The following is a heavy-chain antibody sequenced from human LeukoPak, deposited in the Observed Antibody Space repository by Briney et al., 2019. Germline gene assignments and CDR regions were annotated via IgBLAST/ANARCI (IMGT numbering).Heavy chain of an antibody. V-gene: IGHV3-21*01. D-gene: IGHD6-19*01. J-gene: IGHJ4*02. Sequence: GGSLRLSCAASGFTFSTYYMSWVRQAPGKGLEWVSSISSSSSYIYYADSVKGRFTISRDNAKNSLYLQMNSLRAEDTAVYYCARVGAGPQGYDYWGQGTLVTVSS. CDR1: GFTFSTYY. CDR3: ARVGAGPQGYDY. CDR2: ISSSSSYI.